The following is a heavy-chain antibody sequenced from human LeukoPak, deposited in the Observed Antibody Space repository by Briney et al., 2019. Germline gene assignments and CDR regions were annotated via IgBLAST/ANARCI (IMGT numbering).Heavy chain of an antibody. J-gene: IGHJ4*02. CDR2: IKEEGSEK. CDR1: GFIFRNFW. CDR3: ERLRKGGYFEN. Sequence: PGGSLRLSCAASGFIFRNFWMSCVRQPPGSGLEWVANIKEEGSEKYYLDSVKGRFTISRDNAKNSLSLQMNSVRAEDTAIYYCERLRKGGYFENWGQGTLATASS. V-gene: IGHV3-7*01. D-gene: IGHD3-16*01.